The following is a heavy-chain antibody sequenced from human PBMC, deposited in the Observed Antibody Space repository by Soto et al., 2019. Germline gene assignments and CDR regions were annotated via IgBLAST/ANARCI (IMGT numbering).Heavy chain of an antibody. J-gene: IGHJ6*03. CDR3: ARERRSSSWFDYYYMDV. V-gene: IGHV4-4*02. CDR2: IYHSGST. CDR1: SGSISSSNW. D-gene: IGHD6-13*01. Sequence: SETLSLTCAVSSGSISSSNWWSWVRQPPGKGLEWIGEIYHSGSTNYNPSLKSRVTISVDKSKNQFSLKLSSETAADTAVYYCARERRSSSWFDYYYMDVWGKGTTVTVSS.